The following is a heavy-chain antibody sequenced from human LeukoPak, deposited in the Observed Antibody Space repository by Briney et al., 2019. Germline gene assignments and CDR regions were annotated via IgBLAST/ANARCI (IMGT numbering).Heavy chain of an antibody. CDR1: GYSISSGYY. V-gene: IGHV4-38-2*02. CDR2: IHNSGST. D-gene: IGHD3-10*01. CDR3: ARARMDGSGSFPNYFDY. J-gene: IGHJ4*02. Sequence: PSETLSLTCIVSGYSISSGYYWGLIRQPPGKGLEWIGIIHNSGSTHYNPSLKRRATISQETSKHQFSLLLTFVTAADTAVYFWARARMDGSGSFPNYFDYWGQGSLVTVSS.